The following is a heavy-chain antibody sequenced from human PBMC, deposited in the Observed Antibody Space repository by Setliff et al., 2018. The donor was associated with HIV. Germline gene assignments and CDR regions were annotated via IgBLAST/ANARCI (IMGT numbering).Heavy chain of an antibody. CDR3: ARDKDYYDSSGYYYIYYNMDV. CDR1: GFIFSNYV. V-gene: IGHV3-33*01. Sequence: GGSLRLSCAASGFIFSNYVMHWVRQTPGKGLEWVSFIYFDGSNSDYADSVKGRFTISRDNSKNRLYLQMNGLRVEDTAVYYCARDKDYYDSSGYYYIYYNMDVWGKGTTVTVSS. D-gene: IGHD3-22*01. J-gene: IGHJ6*03. CDR2: IYFDGSNS.